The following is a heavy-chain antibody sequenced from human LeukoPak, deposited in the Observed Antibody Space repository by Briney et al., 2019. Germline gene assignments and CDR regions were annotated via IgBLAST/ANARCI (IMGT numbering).Heavy chain of an antibody. CDR3: VKGPTYYYDTSGYYIDY. Sequence: GGSLRLSCAPSGFTFSNYAMNWVRQAPGKGLEWVSAISGSGISTYYADSVKGRFTISRDNSKNTLYLQMNSLRAEDTAVYYCVKGPTYYYDTSGYYIDYWGQGTLVTVSS. J-gene: IGHJ4*02. CDR1: GFTFSNYA. D-gene: IGHD3-22*01. CDR2: ISGSGIST. V-gene: IGHV3-23*01.